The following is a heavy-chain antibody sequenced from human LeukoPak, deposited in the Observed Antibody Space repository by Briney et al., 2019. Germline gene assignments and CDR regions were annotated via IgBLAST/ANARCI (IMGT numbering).Heavy chain of an antibody. J-gene: IGHJ4*02. V-gene: IGHV3-7*01. CDR2: IKQDESEK. D-gene: IGHD1-1*01. Sequence: GSLRLSCAASGFTFSSYWMSWVRQAPGKGLEWVANIKQDESEKYYVDSLKGRFTISRDNAKNSLYLQLNSLRAEDTAVYYCARDKIEGPTKLDYWGQGILVTVSS. CDR3: ARDKIEGPTKLDY. CDR1: GFTFSSYW.